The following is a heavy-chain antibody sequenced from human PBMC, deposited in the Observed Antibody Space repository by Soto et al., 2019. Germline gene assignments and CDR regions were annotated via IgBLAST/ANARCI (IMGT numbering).Heavy chain of an antibody. CDR3: ARRPYNWNDRYYYGMDV. CDR1: GYGFTSYW. Sequence: PGESLKISCKGSGYGFTSYWISWVRQMPGKGLEWMGRIDPSDSYTNYSPSFQGHVTISADKSISTAYLQWSSLKASDTAMYYCARRPYNWNDRYYYGMDVWGQGTTVTVSS. CDR2: IDPSDSYT. V-gene: IGHV5-10-1*01. J-gene: IGHJ6*02. D-gene: IGHD1-1*01.